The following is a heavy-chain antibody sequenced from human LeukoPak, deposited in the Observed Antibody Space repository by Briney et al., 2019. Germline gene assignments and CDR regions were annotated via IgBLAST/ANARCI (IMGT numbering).Heavy chain of an antibody. J-gene: IGHJ5*02. D-gene: IGHD1-26*01. CDR2: ISGSGGST. CDR3: AREVGADHNVWFDP. CDR1: GFTFSSYA. V-gene: IGHV3-23*01. Sequence: GGSLRLSCAASGFTFSSYAMSWVRQAPGKGLEWVSAISGSGGSTYYADSVKGRFTISRDNSKNTLYLQMNSLRTEDTAVYYCAREVGADHNVWFDPWGQGTLVTVSS.